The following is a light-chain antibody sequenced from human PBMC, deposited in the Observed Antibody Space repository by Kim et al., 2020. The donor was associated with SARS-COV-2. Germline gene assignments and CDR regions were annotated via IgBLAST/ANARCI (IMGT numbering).Light chain of an antibody. CDR2: DTS. J-gene: IGLJ3*02. CDR3: LLYYSGPRV. CDR1: TGAVTSGHY. Sequence: QAVVTQEPSLTVSPGGTVTLTCGSSTGAVTSGHYPYWFQQKPGQAPRTLIFDTSNKHSWTPARFSGSLLGGKAALILSGALPEDEAEYSCLLYYSGPRVFGGGTQLTVL. V-gene: IGLV7-46*01.